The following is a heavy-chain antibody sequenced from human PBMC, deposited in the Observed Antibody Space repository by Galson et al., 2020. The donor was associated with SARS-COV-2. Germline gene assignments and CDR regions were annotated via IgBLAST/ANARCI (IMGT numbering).Heavy chain of an antibody. Sequence: SETLSLTCTVSGGSISSSSHYWGWIRQPPGKGLEWIGSFYYSGSTYYNPSLKSRVTISVDTSKNQFSLKLSSVTAADTAVYYCARVGGRAVAGGLDHWGQGTLVIVSS. CDR1: GGSISSSSHY. D-gene: IGHD6-19*01. CDR3: ARVGGRAVAGGLDH. V-gene: IGHV4-39*07. CDR2: FYYSGST. J-gene: IGHJ4*02.